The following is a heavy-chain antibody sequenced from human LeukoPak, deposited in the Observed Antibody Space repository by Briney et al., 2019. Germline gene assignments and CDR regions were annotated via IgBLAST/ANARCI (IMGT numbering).Heavy chain of an antibody. J-gene: IGHJ1*01. Sequence: KPGAALTISCKGSGSNFTNYWISWVRQVPGKGLEWMGRIDPRDSYTKYSPSFEGHVTISVDKSISSAFLQWNSLKASDTAIYYCATGASKVTTDFANYWGQGTQVAVSS. CDR1: GSNFTNYW. CDR3: ATGASKVTTDFANY. V-gene: IGHV5-10-1*01. D-gene: IGHD4-17*01. CDR2: IDPRDSYT.